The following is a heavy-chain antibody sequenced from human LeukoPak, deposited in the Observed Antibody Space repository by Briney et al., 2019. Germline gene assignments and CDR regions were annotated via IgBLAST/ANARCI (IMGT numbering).Heavy chain of an antibody. CDR2: ISYDGSNK. Sequence: GGSLRLSCAASGFTFSSYAMHWVRQAPGKGLEWVAVISYDGSNKYYADSVKGRFTISRDNSKNTLYLQMNSLRAEDTAVYYCARGDRYYDSSGRVYWGQGTLVTVSS. CDR1: GFTFSSYA. V-gene: IGHV3-30-3*01. J-gene: IGHJ4*02. CDR3: ARGDRYYDSSGRVY. D-gene: IGHD3-22*01.